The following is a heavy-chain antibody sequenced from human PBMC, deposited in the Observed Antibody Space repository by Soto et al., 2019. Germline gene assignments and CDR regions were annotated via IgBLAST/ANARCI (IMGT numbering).Heavy chain of an antibody. Sequence: PSETLCLTCAVYGGSFIGYYWSWIRQPPGKGLEWIGEINHSGSTNYNPSLKSRVTISVDTSKNQFSLKLSSVTAADTAVYYCARRGRATTESKDFXYWGQGTLVXVSS. V-gene: IGHV4-34*01. CDR2: INHSGST. D-gene: IGHD1-26*01. CDR1: GGSFIGYY. CDR3: ARRGRATTESKDFXY. J-gene: IGHJ4*02.